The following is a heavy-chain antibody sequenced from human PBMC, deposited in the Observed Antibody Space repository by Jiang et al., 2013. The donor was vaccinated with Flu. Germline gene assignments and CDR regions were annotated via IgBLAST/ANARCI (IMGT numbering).Heavy chain of an antibody. D-gene: IGHD3-16*02. CDR3: AREGSSFRGYYYYYGMDV. J-gene: IGHJ6*02. CDR1: GYTFTSYA. Sequence: GYTFTSYAMNWVRQAPGQGLEWMGWINTNTGNPTYAQGFTGRFVFSLDTSVSTAYLQISSLKAEDTAVYYCAREGSSFRGYYYYYGMDVWGQGTTVTVSS. V-gene: IGHV7-4-1*02. CDR2: INTNTGNP.